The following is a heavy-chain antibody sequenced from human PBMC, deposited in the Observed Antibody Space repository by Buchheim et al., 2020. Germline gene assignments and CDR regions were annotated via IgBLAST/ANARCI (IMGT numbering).Heavy chain of an antibody. Sequence: QVQLVESGGGVVQPGAFLRLSCEASGFNFGIYGMHWVRQAPGKGLEWVAAISYDGNRHYYADTVKDRFTISRDNSKNTLSLQMDSLGAEDTAVFCCAKGMSYCSGGCFSSGGLDVWGQGTT. J-gene: IGHJ6*02. CDR3: AKGMSYCSGGCFSSGGLDV. V-gene: IGHV3-30*18. CDR2: ISYDGNRH. D-gene: IGHD2-15*01. CDR1: GFNFGIYG.